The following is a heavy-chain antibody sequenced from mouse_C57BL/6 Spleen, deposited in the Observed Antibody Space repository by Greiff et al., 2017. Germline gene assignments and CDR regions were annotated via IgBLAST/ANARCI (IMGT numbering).Heavy chain of an antibody. J-gene: IGHJ1*03. CDR2: ISYDGSST. CDR3: AREGTAVVEYYGV. CDR1: GFTFSDYY. V-gene: IGHV5-16*01. Sequence: EVQLVESEGGLVQPGSSMKLSCTASGFTFSDYYMSWVRQVPEKGLEWVATISYDGSSTYYLDSLKSRFIISRDNAKNILYLQMSSLKSEDTATYYCAREGTAVVEYYGVWGTGATVTVSS. D-gene: IGHD1-1*01.